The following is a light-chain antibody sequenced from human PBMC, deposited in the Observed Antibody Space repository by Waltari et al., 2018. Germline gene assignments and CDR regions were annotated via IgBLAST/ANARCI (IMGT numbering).Light chain of an antibody. Sequence: QSALTQPASVSGSPGQSITISCTGSSSDVGGDDSVSWYEDHPGQAPKVIIYDVNKRPSGVSDRFSGSKSGNTASLTISGLQAEDEATFYCSSQSTNNGVIFRGGTKVTVL. CDR3: SSQSTNNGVI. J-gene: IGLJ2*01. CDR2: DVN. CDR1: SSDVGGDDS. V-gene: IGLV2-14*03.